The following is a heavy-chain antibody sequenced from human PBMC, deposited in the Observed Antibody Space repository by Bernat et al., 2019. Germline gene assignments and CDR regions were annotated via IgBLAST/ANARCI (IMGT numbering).Heavy chain of an antibody. J-gene: IGHJ4*02. CDR3: ARLGIFRTPLTTSWASFDY. Sequence: QVQLVESGGGVVQPGRSLRLSCAASGFTFSSYGMHWVRQAPGKGLEWVAVIWYDGSNKYYADSVKGRFTISRDNSKNTLYLQMNSLRAEDTAVYYCARLGIFRTPLTTSWASFDYGAREPWSPSPQ. V-gene: IGHV3-33*01. D-gene: IGHD4-17*01. CDR2: IWYDGSNK. CDR1: GFTFSSYG.